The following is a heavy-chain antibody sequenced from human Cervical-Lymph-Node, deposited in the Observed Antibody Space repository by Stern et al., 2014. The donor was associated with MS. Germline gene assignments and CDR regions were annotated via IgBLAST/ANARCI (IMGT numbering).Heavy chain of an antibody. CDR3: ARQNFDFWSDYYRYFDL. V-gene: IGHV4-59*01. Sequence: QVQLQESGPGLVKSSETLSLSCTVSGGSISSYYWSWIRQSPGKGLEWIGYINYSGSTNYNPSLKSRVTISVDTSKNQFSLKLSSVTAADTAVYYCARQNFDFWSDYYRYFDLWSRGTPVTVSS. CDR1: GGSISSYY. D-gene: IGHD3-3*01. J-gene: IGHJ2*01. CDR2: INYSGST.